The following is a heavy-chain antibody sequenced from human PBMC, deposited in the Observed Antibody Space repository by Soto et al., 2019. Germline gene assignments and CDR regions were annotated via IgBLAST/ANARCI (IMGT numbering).Heavy chain of an antibody. CDR1: GFTFSSYS. CDR2: ISSGSSYL. V-gene: IGHV3-21*01. Sequence: EVNLVESGGGLVKPGGSLTLSCAASGFTFSSYSMSWVRQAPGKGLDCVSSISSGSSYLYYGDSVKGRFTISRDNARISVFLQMTSLRAEDTAVYYCASDVCSSISCSHYDYWGQGTLVTALSDVWGQGTTVTVSS. CDR3: ASDVCSSISCSHYDYWGQGTLVTALSDV. J-gene: IGHJ6*02. D-gene: IGHD2-2*01.